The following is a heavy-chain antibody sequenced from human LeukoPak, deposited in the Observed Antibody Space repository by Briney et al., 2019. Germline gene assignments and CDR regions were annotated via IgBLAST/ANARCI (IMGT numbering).Heavy chain of an antibody. D-gene: IGHD3-22*01. CDR2: IKQDGSEK. V-gene: IGHV3-7*01. CDR1: GFTFSGYW. J-gene: IGHJ4*02. CDR3: ARPYDSSGYSMYYFDY. Sequence: GGSLRLSCAASGFTFSGYWMSWVRQAPGKGLEWVANIKQDGSEKYYVDSVKGRFTISRDNAKNSLYLQMNSLRAEDTAVYYCARPYDSSGYSMYYFDYWGQGTLVTVSS.